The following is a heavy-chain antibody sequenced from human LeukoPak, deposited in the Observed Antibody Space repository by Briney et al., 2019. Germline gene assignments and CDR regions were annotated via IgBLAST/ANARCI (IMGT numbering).Heavy chain of an antibody. CDR2: IYYSGST. J-gene: IGHJ4*02. V-gene: IGHV4-39*01. Sequence: SETLSLTCTVSGGSISSSSYYWGWTRQPPGKGLEWIGSIYYSGSTYYNPSLKSRVTISVDTSKNQFSLELSSVTAADTAVYYCARLNYYGSGMLWGQGTLVTVSS. D-gene: IGHD3-10*01. CDR3: ARLNYYGSGML. CDR1: GGSISSSSYY.